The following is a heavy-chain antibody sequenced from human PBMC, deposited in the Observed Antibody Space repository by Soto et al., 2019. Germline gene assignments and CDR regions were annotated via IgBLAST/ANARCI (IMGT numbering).Heavy chain of an antibody. CDR2: IHHSAAT. CDR1: GVSIIRGDC. J-gene: IGHJ4*02. V-gene: IGHV4-4*02. D-gene: IGHD3-22*01. CDR3: ARLVYDTRLNYLYLDS. Sequence: QVLLHESGPGLVKPSGTLSLTCTVSGVSIIRGDCGSWVRQAPGKELQWIGEIHHSAATSSHPSLRSRVSLSVDTSKNQFSLNLKSVTAADTGVYYCARLVYDTRLNYLYLDSWGQGLLVTLSS.